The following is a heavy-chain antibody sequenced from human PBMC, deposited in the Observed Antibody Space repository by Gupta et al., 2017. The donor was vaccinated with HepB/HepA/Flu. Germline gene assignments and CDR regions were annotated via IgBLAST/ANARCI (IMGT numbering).Heavy chain of an antibody. CDR2: ISDSAART. J-gene: IGHJ4*02. CDR3: AKGRYSGSGSHSLLDY. Sequence: EVQLLESGGGLVQPGGSLRLSCATSGFIFTTYAMSWVRQPPGKGLEWVSGISDSAARTDYADSVKGRFTISRDNYKDTVYLQMNSPRVEDTAVYYCAKGRYSGSGSHSLLDYWGQGTLVTVSS. V-gene: IGHV3-23*01. CDR1: GFIFTTYA. D-gene: IGHD3-10*01.